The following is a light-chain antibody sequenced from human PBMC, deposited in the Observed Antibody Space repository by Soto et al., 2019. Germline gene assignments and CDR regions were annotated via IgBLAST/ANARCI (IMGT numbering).Light chain of an antibody. J-gene: IGKJ5*01. Sequence: EIVLTQSPGTVCLSPGERATLSCRASQSVSSSYLAWYQQKPGQAPRLLIYGASSRATGIPDRFSGSGSGTDFTLTISRLEPEDFAVYYCQQYGSSPYTFGQGTRLEIK. CDR2: GAS. CDR1: QSVSSSY. V-gene: IGKV3-20*01. CDR3: QQYGSSPYT.